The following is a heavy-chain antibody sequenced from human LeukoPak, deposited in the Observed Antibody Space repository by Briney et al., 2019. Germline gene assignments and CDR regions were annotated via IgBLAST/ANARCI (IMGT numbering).Heavy chain of an antibody. J-gene: IGHJ4*02. CDR2: INHSGST. CDR3: ARKENVYYYFDY. V-gene: IGHV4-34*01. D-gene: IGHD3-10*01. CDR1: GGSFSGYY. Sequence: SETLSLTCAVYGGSFSGYYWSWIRQPPGKGLEWIGEINHSGSTNYNPSLKSRVTISVDTSKNQFSLKLSSVTAVDTAVYYCARKENVYYYFDYWGQGTLVTVSS.